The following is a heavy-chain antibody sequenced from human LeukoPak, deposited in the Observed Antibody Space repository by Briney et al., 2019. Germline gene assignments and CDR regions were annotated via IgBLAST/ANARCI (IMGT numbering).Heavy chain of an antibody. CDR3: ARGKLRSLEWLLDWFDP. Sequence: SETLSLTCIVSGGSNSSYYWSWIRQPPGKGLEWIGYIYYSGSTNYNPSLKSRVTISVDTSKNQFSLKLSSVTAADTAVYYCARGKLRSLEWLLDWFDPWGQGTLVTVSS. CDR2: IYYSGST. D-gene: IGHD3-3*01. V-gene: IGHV4-59*01. J-gene: IGHJ5*02. CDR1: GGSNSSYY.